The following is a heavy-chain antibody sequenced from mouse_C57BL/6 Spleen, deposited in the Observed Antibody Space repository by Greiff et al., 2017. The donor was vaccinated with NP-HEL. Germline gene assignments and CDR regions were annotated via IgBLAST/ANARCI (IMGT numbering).Heavy chain of an antibody. J-gene: IGHJ4*01. V-gene: IGHV1-50*01. D-gene: IGHD4-1*01. CDR3: ARRVPNWDPYAMDY. CDR1: GYTFTSYW. CDR2: IDPSDSYT. Sequence: QVQLQQPGAELVKPGASVKLSCKASGYTFTSYWMQWVKQRPGQGLEWIGEIDPSDSYTNYNQKFKGKATLTVDTSSSTAYMQLSSLTSEDSAVYYCARRVPNWDPYAMDYWGQGTSVTVSS.